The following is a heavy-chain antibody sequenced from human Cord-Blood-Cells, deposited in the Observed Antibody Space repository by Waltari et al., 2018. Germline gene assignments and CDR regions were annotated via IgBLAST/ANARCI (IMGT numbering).Heavy chain of an antibody. J-gene: IGHJ4*02. CDR1: GYTFTGYY. V-gene: IGHV1-2*02. Sequence: QVQLVQSGAEVKKPGASVKVSCKASGYTFTGYYMHWVRQAPGQGLEWMGWSNPNSGGTNYGQKFQGRVTMTRDTTINTAYMELSRLRSDDTAVYYCARGVLGLYYFDYWGQGTLVTVSS. CDR2: SNPNSGGT. D-gene: IGHD7-27*01. CDR3: ARGVLGLYYFDY.